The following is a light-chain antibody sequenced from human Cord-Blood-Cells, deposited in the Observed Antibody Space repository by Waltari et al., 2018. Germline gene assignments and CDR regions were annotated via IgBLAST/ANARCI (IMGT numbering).Light chain of an antibody. CDR2: DAS. CDR3: QQYNSYSYT. J-gene: IGKJ2*01. Sequence: IQMTQSPSTLSASVGDRVTITCRASQSISSWLSWYQQKPGKAPKLLIYDASSLESGVPSRFSGSGSGTEFTLTISILQPDDFATYYCQQYNSYSYTFGQGTKLEIK. CDR1: QSISSW. V-gene: IGKV1-5*01.